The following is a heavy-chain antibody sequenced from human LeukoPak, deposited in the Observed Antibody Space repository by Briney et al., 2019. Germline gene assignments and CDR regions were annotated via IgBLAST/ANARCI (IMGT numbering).Heavy chain of an antibody. V-gene: IGHV4-39*01. CDR3: AKSGGYGLIDY. CDR2: IYSSGST. J-gene: IGHJ4*02. D-gene: IGHD1-26*01. CDR1: GASISGSGYY. Sequence: SETLSLTCTVSGASISGSGYYWGWIRQPPGKGLEWIGSIYSSGSTYYSASLQSRVTISIETSKNQISLRLNSVTAADTAMYYCAKSGGYGLIDYWGQGTLVTVSS.